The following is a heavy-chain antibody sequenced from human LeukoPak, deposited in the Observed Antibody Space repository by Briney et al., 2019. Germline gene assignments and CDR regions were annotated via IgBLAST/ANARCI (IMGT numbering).Heavy chain of an antibody. V-gene: IGHV3-21*01. CDR1: GFTFSRYS. Sequence: GGSLRLSCAASGFTFSRYSMNWVRQAPGKGLEWVSSISSSSSYISYADSVEGRFTISRDNAKNSLYLQMNSLRAEDTAVYYCARAPRGSGWSHFFNWGQGTLVTVSS. D-gene: IGHD6-19*01. J-gene: IGHJ4*02. CDR2: ISSSSSYI. CDR3: ARAPRGSGWSHFFN.